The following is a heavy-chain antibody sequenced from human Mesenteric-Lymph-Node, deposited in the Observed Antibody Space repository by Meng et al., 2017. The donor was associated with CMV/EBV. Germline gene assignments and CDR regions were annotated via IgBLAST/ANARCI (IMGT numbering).Heavy chain of an antibody. V-gene: IGHV3-74*01. Sequence: GESLKISCAASGFTFSSYWMHWVRQAPGKGLVWVSRINSDGSSTSYADSVKGRFTISRDNAKNTLYLQMNSLRAEDTAVYYCARDPVAAAGTSRFDDWGQGTMVTVSS. D-gene: IGHD6-13*01. J-gene: IGHJ4*02. CDR1: GFTFSSYW. CDR3: ARDPVAAAGTSRFDD. CDR2: INSDGSST.